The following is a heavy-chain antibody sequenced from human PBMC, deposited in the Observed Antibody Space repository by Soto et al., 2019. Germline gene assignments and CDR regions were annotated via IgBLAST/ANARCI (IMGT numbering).Heavy chain of an antibody. V-gene: IGHV1-3*04. J-gene: IGHJ3*02. CDR1: GYTFTTYS. D-gene: IGHD3-22*01. CDR3: ARGNSGSFDI. Sequence: QGQLVQSGAEVKKPGASVKVSCKASGYTFTTYSMHWVRQAPGQRLEWMGWMNTLNGDTKYSQRFQGRLTIIRDTSASTAYMELSSLRSEDTAIYYCARGNSGSFDIWGQGTMVTVSS. CDR2: MNTLNGDT.